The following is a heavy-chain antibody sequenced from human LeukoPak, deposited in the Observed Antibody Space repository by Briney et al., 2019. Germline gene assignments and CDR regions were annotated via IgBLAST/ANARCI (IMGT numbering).Heavy chain of an antibody. J-gene: IGHJ5*02. V-gene: IGHV1-18*01. CDR3: ARVNLGANARGPWFDP. D-gene: IGHD1-26*01. Sequence: ASVKVSCKASGYTFTSYGISWVRQAPGQGLEWMGWINAYNGNTNYAQKLQGRVTMTTDTSTSTAYMELRSLRSDDTAVYYCARVNLGANARGPWFDPWGQGTLVTVSS. CDR1: GYTFTSYG. CDR2: INAYNGNT.